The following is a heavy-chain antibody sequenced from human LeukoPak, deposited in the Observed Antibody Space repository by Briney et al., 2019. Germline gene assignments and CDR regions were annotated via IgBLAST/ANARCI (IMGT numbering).Heavy chain of an antibody. CDR1: GFTFSSYS. J-gene: IGHJ4*02. V-gene: IGHV3-48*01. D-gene: IGHD6-13*01. Sequence: PGGSLRLSCAASGFTFSSYSMNWVRQAPGKGLEWVSYISSSSTIYYADSVKGRFTISRDNAKNPLYLQMNSLRAEDTAVYYCARVERTAAVDYWGQGTLVTVSS. CDR2: ISSSSTI. CDR3: ARVERTAAVDY.